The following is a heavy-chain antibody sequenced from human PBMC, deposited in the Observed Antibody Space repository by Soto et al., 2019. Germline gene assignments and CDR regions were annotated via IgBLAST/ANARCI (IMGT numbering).Heavy chain of an antibody. D-gene: IGHD5-18*01. CDR2: IFSTGST. CDR3: ASKPNSLYYFDF. V-gene: IGHV4-28*01. Sequence: QVQLQESGPGLVKPSDTLSLTCGVSGSSISSSNWWGWIRQPPGKGLGWIGYIFSTGSTYYNPSLKSRVTLSVDTSNNQFALRLNSVTAVDTAVYYCASKPNSLYYFDFWGQGTLVTVSS. CDR1: GSSISSSNW. J-gene: IGHJ4*02.